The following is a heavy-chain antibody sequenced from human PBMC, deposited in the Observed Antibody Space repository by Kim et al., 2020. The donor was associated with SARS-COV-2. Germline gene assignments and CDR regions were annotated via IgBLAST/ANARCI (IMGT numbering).Heavy chain of an antibody. D-gene: IGHD2-15*01. J-gene: IGHJ4*02. CDR2: GNT. Sequence: GNTGYARKCLGRVPMTRNTSISTAYMERSSLRSEDTAVYYCARGRVGFDYWGQGTLVTVSS. V-gene: IGHV1-8*01. CDR3: ARGRVGFDY.